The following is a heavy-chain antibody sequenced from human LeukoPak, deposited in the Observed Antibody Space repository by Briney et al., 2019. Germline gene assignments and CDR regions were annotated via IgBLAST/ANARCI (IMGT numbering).Heavy chain of an antibody. CDR3: ARQDIVVVPAAKDYYYYMDV. V-gene: IGHV4-4*07. CDR2: IYTSGST. J-gene: IGHJ6*03. CDR1: GGYISSYY. Sequence: PSETLSLTCTASGGYISSYYWSWIRQPAGKGLEWIGRIYTSGSTNYNPSLKSRVTMSVDTSKNQFSLKLSSVTAADTAVYYCARQDIVVVPAAKDYYYYMDVWGKGTTVTVSS. D-gene: IGHD2-2*01.